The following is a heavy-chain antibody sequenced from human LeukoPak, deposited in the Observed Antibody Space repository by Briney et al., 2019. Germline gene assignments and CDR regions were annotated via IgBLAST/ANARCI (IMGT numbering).Heavy chain of an antibody. V-gene: IGHV3-11*01. CDR3: ARGYYDSSGYYLFDY. D-gene: IGHD3-22*01. CDR1: GFTFSDYY. J-gene: IGHJ4*02. CDR2: ISSSGSTI. Sequence: GGSLRLSCAVSGFTFSDYYMSWIRQAPGKGLEWVSYISSSGSTIYYADSVKGRFTISRGNAKNSLYLQMNSLRAEDTAVYYCARGYYDSSGYYLFDYWGQGTLVTVSS.